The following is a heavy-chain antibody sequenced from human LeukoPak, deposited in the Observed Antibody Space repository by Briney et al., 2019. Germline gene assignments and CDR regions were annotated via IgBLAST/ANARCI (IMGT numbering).Heavy chain of an antibody. Sequence: ASVKVSFKVSADTLTEISMQRVRQAPGQGLEWMGGFNPEDVETIYARSFQGRLTVTEDTSTDTAYMELSSLRAEDTAMYYCAREMLGYGDVHYYDSWGQGTLVTVSS. D-gene: IGHD4-17*01. V-gene: IGHV1-24*01. CDR2: FNPEDVET. J-gene: IGHJ4*02. CDR3: AREMLGYGDVHYYDS. CDR1: ADTLTEIS.